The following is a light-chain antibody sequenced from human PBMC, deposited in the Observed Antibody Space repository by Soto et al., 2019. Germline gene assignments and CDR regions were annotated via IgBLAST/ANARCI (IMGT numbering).Light chain of an antibody. J-gene: IGKJ2*02. Sequence: EIVLTQSPGPLSLSPGERATLSCRASQSVSSSYLAWYQQKPGQAPRLLIYGASSTATGIPDKFSGSGSGTDFTLTISRLEPEDFAVYYCQQYGSSPPSCTVGQGTKLEIK. CDR3: QQYGSSPPSCT. CDR2: GAS. V-gene: IGKV3-20*01. CDR1: QSVSSSY.